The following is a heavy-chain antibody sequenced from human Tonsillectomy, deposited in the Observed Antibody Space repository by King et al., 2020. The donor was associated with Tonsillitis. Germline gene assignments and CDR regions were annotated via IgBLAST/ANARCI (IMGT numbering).Heavy chain of an antibody. CDR1: GYTFISYD. CDR2: MNTSSGNT. Sequence: VQLVQSGAEVKKPGASVKVSCKASGYTFISYDINWVRQAPGQGLEWMGWMNTSSGNTGYAQKFKGRVTMTRNTSISTAYMELSSLRSEDTAVYYCARGAYYYDSSGYYKPDDAFDIWGQGTMVTVSS. J-gene: IGHJ3*02. D-gene: IGHD3-22*01. CDR3: ARGAYYYDSSGYYKPDDAFDI. V-gene: IGHV1-8*02.